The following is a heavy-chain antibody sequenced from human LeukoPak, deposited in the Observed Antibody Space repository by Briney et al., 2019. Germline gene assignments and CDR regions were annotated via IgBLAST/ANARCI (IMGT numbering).Heavy chain of an antibody. CDR3: ASWTNLEPYSFDY. CDR2: ISAYNGNT. V-gene: IGHV1-18*01. J-gene: IGHJ4*02. D-gene: IGHD2-8*01. CDR1: GYTFTSYG. Sequence: ASVKVSCKTSGYTFTSYGISWVRQAPGQGLEWMGWISAYNGNTNYAQNLQGRVTMTTDTSTSTAYMELRSLRSDDTAVYYCASWTNLEPYSFDYWGQGTLVTVSS.